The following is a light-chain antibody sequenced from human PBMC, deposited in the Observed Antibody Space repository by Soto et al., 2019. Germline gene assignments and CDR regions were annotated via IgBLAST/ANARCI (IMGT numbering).Light chain of an antibody. V-gene: IGKV3-20*01. CDR1: QTVINNQ. CDR2: AAS. J-gene: IGKJ5*01. CDR3: QQYGSSGGIT. Sequence: EIVLTQSQSTLSFSPGERATLSCRASQTVINNQLAWYQQTPGQAPRLLIYAASSRATGIPDRFSGSGSGTDFTLTITRLEPEDSAMYYCQQYGSSGGITFGHGTRLEIK.